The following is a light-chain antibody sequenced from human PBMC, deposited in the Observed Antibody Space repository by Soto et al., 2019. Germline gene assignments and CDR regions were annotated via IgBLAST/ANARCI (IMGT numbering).Light chain of an antibody. V-gene: IGLV2-11*01. J-gene: IGLJ1*01. CDR2: DVS. Sequence: QSVLTQPRSVSGSPGQSVTISCTGTSSDVGGYNYVSWYQQHPGKATTLMIYDVSKRPSGVPDRFSGSKSGNTASLTISGLQAEDEADYYCCSYAGSDTYVFGTGTKLTVL. CDR3: CSYAGSDTYV. CDR1: SSDVGGYNY.